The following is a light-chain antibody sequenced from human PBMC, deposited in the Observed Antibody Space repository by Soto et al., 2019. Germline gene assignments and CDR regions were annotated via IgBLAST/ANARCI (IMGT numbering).Light chain of an antibody. CDR2: GAS. J-gene: IGKJ1*01. CDR3: QQYGSSPPT. Sequence: EIVLTQSPGTLSLSPGERATLSCRASQNVDSNYLAWYQQKPGQAPRIIIFGASGRATGIPDRFSGSGSGTDFTLTINRLEPEDFALYYCQQYGSSPPTFGQGTKGDIK. CDR1: QNVDSNY. V-gene: IGKV3-20*01.